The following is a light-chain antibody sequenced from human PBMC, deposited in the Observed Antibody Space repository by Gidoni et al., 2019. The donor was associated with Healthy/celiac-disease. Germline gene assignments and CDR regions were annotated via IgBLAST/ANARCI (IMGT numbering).Light chain of an antibody. V-gene: IGKV3-15*01. J-gene: IGKJ1*01. CDR3: QQYNNWPQT. CDR2: GAS. CDR1: QSVSSN. Sequence: DIVMTPSPATLSVSPGPRATLACRASQSVSSNLAWYQQTPGQAPRLLIYGASTRATGIPARFSGSGSGTEFTLTISSLQSEDFAVYYCQQYNNWPQTFGPGTKVEIK.